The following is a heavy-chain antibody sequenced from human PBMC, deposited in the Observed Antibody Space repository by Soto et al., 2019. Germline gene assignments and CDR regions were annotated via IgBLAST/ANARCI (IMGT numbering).Heavy chain of an antibody. CDR3: ARSHVNYYDSSGTYPPLFYFDY. Sequence: SETLSLTCAVYGGSFSGYYWTWIRQPPGKGLEWIGEINHSGSTYYNPSLKSRVTISVDTSKNQFSLKLSSVTAADTAVYYCARSHVNYYDSSGTYPPLFYFDYWGQGTLVTVSS. D-gene: IGHD3-22*01. J-gene: IGHJ4*02. V-gene: IGHV4-34*09. CDR1: GGSFSGYY. CDR2: INHSGST.